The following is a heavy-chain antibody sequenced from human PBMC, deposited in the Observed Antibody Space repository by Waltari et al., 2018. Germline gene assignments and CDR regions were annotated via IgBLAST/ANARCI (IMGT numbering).Heavy chain of an antibody. CDR2: ISSKGGSL. J-gene: IGHJ4*02. V-gene: IGHV3-23*04. Sequence: EFPLVESGGDLVEPGGSLRLSCSGSGFTFEDNPMTWVRQPPGQGLEWVAAISSKGGSLFYSESVKGRFTVSRDNSKKIVYLQMSSLRVDDTATYYCAKDSVVAAWFEAWGQGTSVTVSA. CDR3: AKDSVVAAWFEA. CDR1: GFTFEDNP. D-gene: IGHD2-15*01.